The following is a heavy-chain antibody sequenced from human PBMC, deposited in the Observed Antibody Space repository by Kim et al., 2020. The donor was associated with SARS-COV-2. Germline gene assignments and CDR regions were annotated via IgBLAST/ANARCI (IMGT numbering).Heavy chain of an antibody. CDR3: ARGASAWFTNYFDY. V-gene: IGHV4-59*09. D-gene: IGHD3-22*01. Sequence: NPSLQSRVTISVDTSKNQFSLTLSSVTAADTAVYYCARGASAWFTNYFDYWGQGTLVTVSS. J-gene: IGHJ4*02.